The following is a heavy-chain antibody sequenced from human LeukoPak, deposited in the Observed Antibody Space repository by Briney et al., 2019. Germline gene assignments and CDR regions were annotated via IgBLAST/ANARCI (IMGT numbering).Heavy chain of an antibody. D-gene: IGHD5-24*01. CDR2: ISSSGSTI. V-gene: IGHV3-11*01. CDR1: GFTFSDYY. CDR3: ARDALDGYNLDY. J-gene: IGHJ4*02. Sequence: PGGSLRLSCAASGFTFSDYYMSWIRQPPGKGLEWVSYISSSGSTIYYADSVKGRFTISRDNAKNSLYLQMNSLRAEDTAVYYCARDALDGYNLDYWGQGTLVTVSS.